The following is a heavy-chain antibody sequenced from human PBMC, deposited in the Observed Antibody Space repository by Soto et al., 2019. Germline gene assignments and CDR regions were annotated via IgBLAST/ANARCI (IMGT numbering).Heavy chain of an antibody. CDR1: GYTFTGYY. Sequence: QVQLVQSGAEVKKSGASVKVSCKASGYTFTGYYMHWVRQAPGQGIEWMGWINPNSGGTNYAQKFQGWVTMTRDTSISTAYMELSRLRSDDTAVYYCARGEGAYSFIYSSSSSAFDIWGQGTMVTVSS. CDR2: INPNSGGT. J-gene: IGHJ3*02. CDR3: ARGEGAYSFIYSSSSSAFDI. V-gene: IGHV1-2*04. D-gene: IGHD6-6*01.